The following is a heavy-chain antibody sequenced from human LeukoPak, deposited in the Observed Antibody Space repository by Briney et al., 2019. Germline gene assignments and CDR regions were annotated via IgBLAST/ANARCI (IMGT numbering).Heavy chain of an antibody. V-gene: IGHV4-4*07. CDR1: GGSISSYY. Sequence: SSETLSLTCTVSGGSISSYYWSWIRQPAGKGLEWIGRFSTSGSTNYNPSLKSRVTMSVDTSKNQFSLKLSSVTAADTAVYYCARHTWGIAAAGTFDYWGQGTLVTVSS. J-gene: IGHJ4*02. CDR2: FSTSGST. D-gene: IGHD6-13*01. CDR3: ARHTWGIAAAGTFDY.